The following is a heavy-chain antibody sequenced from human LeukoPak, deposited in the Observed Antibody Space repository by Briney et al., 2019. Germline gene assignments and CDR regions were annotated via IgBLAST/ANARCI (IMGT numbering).Heavy chain of an antibody. J-gene: IGHJ3*02. Sequence: PSETLSLTCTVSGGSISTYYWSWIRQPPGRGLERIGYIYFTGSTNYNPSLQSRVTISVDTSKNQFSLKLTSVTAADTAVYYCARHCASGTCAFDIWGQGTMVTVSS. CDR1: GGSISTYY. CDR3: ARHCASGTCAFDI. D-gene: IGHD6-13*01. V-gene: IGHV4-59*08. CDR2: IYFTGST.